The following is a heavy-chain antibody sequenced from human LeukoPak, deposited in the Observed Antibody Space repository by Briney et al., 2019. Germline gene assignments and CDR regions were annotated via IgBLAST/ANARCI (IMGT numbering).Heavy chain of an antibody. J-gene: IGHJ4*02. V-gene: IGHV3-33*01. CDR2: IWYDGSNK. CDR3: ARDKGRNLIWTLEH. Sequence: PGGSLRLSCAASGFTFSSYGMHWVRQAPGKGLEWVAVIWYDGSNKYNADSVKGRFTISRDNSKNTLYPEMNSLRAEDTAVYYCARDKGRNLIWTLEHWGQGTLVTVSS. D-gene: IGHD2-15*01. CDR1: GFTFSSYG.